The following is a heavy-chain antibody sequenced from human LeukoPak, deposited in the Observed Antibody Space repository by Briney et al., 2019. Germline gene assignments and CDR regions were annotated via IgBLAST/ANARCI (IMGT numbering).Heavy chain of an antibody. CDR3: ARDSSSWSTYWFDP. J-gene: IGHJ5*02. V-gene: IGHV3-21*01. Sequence: GGSLRLSCAASGFTFSSYSMNWVRQPPGKGLEWVSSISSSSSYIYYADSVKGRFTISRDNAKNSLYLQMNSLRAEDTAVYYCARDSSSWSTYWFDPWGQGTLVTVSS. CDR1: GFTFSSYS. D-gene: IGHD6-13*01. CDR2: ISSSSSYI.